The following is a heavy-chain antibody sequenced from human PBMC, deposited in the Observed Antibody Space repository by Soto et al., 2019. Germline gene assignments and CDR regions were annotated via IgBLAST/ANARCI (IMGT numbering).Heavy chain of an antibody. CDR2: VYSTGGT. V-gene: IGHV4-59*08. Sequence: QVQLQQSGPGLVKPSETLSLTCSVSSGPTSSHNWGWIRQTPGRGLEWIGYVYSTGGTSYNPSLNRRVTISADTSTTHISLTLPSVTAADTAVYYCVRQGIGNLHGLVDVWGQGTTVRVSS. J-gene: IGHJ6*02. D-gene: IGHD1-1*01. CDR1: SGPTSSHN. CDR3: VRQGIGNLHGLVDV.